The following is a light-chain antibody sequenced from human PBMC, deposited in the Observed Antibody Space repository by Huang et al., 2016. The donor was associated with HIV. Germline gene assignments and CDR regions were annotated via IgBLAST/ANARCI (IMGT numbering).Light chain of an antibody. CDR2: ASS. CDR3: QQSVAFPLT. V-gene: IGKV1-12*01. CDR1: QDVNKW. Sequence: DIQMTQSPSSVSASIGDRVSFICRASQDVNKWLAWYQQKPGVAPKLLIYASSTLQSGAPSRFRGSGSGTHFTLTINNLRAEDFATYFCQQSVAFPLTFGGGTKVELK. J-gene: IGKJ4*01.